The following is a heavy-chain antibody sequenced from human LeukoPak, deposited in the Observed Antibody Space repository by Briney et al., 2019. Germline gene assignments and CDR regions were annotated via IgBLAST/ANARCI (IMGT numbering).Heavy chain of an antibody. D-gene: IGHD6-19*01. J-gene: IGHJ5*02. CDR2: ISSSGSTI. CDR3: ASHLSSGWLRWFDP. CDR1: GFTFSDYY. Sequence: GRSLRLSCAASGFTFSDYYMSWIRQAPGKGLEWVSYISSSGSTIYYADSVKGRFTISRDNAKNSLYLQMNSLRAEDTAVYYCASHLSSGWLRWFDPWGQGTLVTVSS. V-gene: IGHV3-11*04.